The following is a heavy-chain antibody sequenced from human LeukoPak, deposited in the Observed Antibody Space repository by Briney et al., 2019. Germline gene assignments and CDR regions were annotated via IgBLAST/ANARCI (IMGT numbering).Heavy chain of an antibody. CDR3: ARGVRYDSSGPTED. CDR2: INPNSGGT. V-gene: IGHV1-2*04. D-gene: IGHD3-22*01. CDR1: GYTFTGYY. J-gene: IGHJ4*02. Sequence: ASVKVSCKASGYTFTGYYMHWVRQAPGQGLEWMGWINPNSGGTNYAQKFQGWVTMTRDTSISTAYMELSRLRSDDTAVYYCARGVRYDSSGPTEDWGQGTLVTVSS.